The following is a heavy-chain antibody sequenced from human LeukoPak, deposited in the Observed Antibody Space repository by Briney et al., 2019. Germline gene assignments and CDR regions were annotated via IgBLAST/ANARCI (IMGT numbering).Heavy chain of an antibody. D-gene: IGHD3-10*01. Sequence: PSETLSLTCTVSGYSISSGYYWGWIRQPPGKGLEWIGSIYYSGSTYYNPSLKSRVTISVDTSKNQFSLKLSSVTAADTAVYYCARVVVSYGSGYFDYWGQGTLVTVSS. CDR3: ARVVVSYGSGYFDY. V-gene: IGHV4-38-2*02. CDR1: GYSISSGYY. CDR2: IYYSGST. J-gene: IGHJ4*02.